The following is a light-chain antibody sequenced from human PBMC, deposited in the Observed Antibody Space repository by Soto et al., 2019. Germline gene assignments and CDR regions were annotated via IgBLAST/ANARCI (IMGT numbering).Light chain of an antibody. J-gene: IGKJ4*01. CDR3: QQYTNWPRAT. CDR1: KSVLYSSSNKNY. CDR2: WAS. Sequence: MVMNQSPDSLAVSLCKWASFHCQSRKSVLYSSSNKNYLVWYQQKPGQPPKALIYWASIRESGVPDRFSGSGSGTEVNLTIRSLQSEDFGVYYCQQYTNWPRATFGGGTKVDIK. V-gene: IGKV4-1*01.